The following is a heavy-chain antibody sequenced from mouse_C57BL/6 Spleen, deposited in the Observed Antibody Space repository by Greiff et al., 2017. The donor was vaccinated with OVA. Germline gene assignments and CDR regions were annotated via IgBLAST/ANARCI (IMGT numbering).Heavy chain of an antibody. CDR3: ARWGGSTWFAY. CDR2: INPNNGGN. J-gene: IGHJ3*01. D-gene: IGHD1-1*01. Sequence: EVQLQQSGPELVKPGASVKMSCKASGYTFTDYNMHWVKQSHGKSLEWIGNINPNNGGNSYNQKFKGKAKLTVNKSSSTAYMELRSLTSEDSAVYYCARWGGSTWFAYWGQGTLVTVSA. CDR1: GYTFTDYN. V-gene: IGHV1-22*01.